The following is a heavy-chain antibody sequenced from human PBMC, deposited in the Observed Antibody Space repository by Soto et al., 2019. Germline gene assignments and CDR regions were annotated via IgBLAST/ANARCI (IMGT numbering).Heavy chain of an antibody. D-gene: IGHD5-18*01. V-gene: IGHV4-30-4*01. CDR3: ATMGTPATGLYYFDY. CDR2: ISYSGST. J-gene: IGHJ4*02. CDR1: GGSISSGNYY. Sequence: QVQLQESGPGLVKPSQTLSLTCTGSGGSISSGNYYWSCIRQPPGKGLEWIGFISYSGSTYYSLSLKRRVTISVDTSKNQFSLNLSFVTAADTAVYYCATMGTPATGLYYFDYWGQGTLVTVSS.